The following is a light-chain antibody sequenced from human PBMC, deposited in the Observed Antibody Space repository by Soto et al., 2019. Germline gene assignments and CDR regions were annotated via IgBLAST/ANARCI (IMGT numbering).Light chain of an antibody. Sequence: VPITRRASQSISRWLDWYQKKKGKAPKLLIHAASNLERGVPSRLRGSGYGTELTLTITSLQNDDLATYYCQQYVTYFRTFGQGTKVDIK. J-gene: IGKJ1*01. CDR2: AAS. CDR1: QSISRW. V-gene: IGKV1-5*03. CDR3: QQYVTYFRT.